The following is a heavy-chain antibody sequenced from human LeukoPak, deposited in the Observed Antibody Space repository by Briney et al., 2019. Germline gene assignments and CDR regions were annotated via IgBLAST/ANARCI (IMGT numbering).Heavy chain of an antibody. J-gene: IGHJ5*02. Sequence: GGSLRLSCAASGFTFSSYAMSWVRQAPGKGLEWVSAISGSGGSTYYADSVKGRFTISRDNSKNTLYLQMNSLGAEDTAVYCCAKAAMVRGVHWFDPWGQGTLVTVSS. CDR1: GFTFSSYA. CDR2: ISGSGGST. D-gene: IGHD3-10*01. CDR3: AKAAMVRGVHWFDP. V-gene: IGHV3-23*01.